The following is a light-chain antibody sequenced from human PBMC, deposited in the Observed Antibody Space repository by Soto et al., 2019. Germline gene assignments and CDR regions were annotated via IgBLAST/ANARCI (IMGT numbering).Light chain of an antibody. V-gene: IGLV1-40*01. J-gene: IGLJ1*01. CDR3: QSYDNSLSAYV. CDR2: GNT. Sequence: SVLTQPPSVSGAPGQRVTISCTGSSSNIGAGYDIHWYQQLPGTAPKLLIYGNTNRPSRVPDRFSGSKSGTSASLTITGLQAEDEADYYCQSYDNSLSAYVFGAGTKLTVL. CDR1: SSNIGAGYD.